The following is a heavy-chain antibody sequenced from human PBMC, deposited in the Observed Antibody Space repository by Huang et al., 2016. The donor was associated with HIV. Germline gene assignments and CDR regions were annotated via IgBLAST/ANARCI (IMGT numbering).Heavy chain of an antibody. V-gene: IGHV1-2*05. CDR2: INPKTGST. D-gene: IGHD3-10*01. Sequence: QVQLVQSGAEVKKPGASLTVSCKTSGFSFTGYYIHWVRQAPGQGLGCVGRINPKTGSTNHAQRFQGRGTMTSDTAISTAYMEVTGLRSDDTVVYYCAREAWARGLGYYFDYWGQGTLVTVSS. J-gene: IGHJ4*02. CDR1: GFSFTGYY. CDR3: AREAWARGLGYYFDY.